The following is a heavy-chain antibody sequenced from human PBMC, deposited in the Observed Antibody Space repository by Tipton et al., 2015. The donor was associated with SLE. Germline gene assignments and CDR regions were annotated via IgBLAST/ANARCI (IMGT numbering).Heavy chain of an antibody. CDR3: ARDRDGYNSPFFDY. CDR1: GFSFSTFW. J-gene: IGHJ4*02. CDR2: INTDGSTT. Sequence: SLRLSCAASGFSFSTFWMHWVRQAPGKGLVWLSCINTDGSTTTYVDSVEGRFTISRDNAKNTLYLQINSLRAEDTAVYYCARDRDGYNSPFFDYWGQGVLVTVSS. V-gene: IGHV3-74*03. D-gene: IGHD5-24*01.